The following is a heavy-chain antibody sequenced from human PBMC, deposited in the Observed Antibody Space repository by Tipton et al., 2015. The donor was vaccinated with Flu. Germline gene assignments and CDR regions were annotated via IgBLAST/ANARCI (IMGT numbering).Heavy chain of an antibody. CDR3: ARAVSYFNYMDV. V-gene: IGHV4-34*01. Sequence: TLSLTCAVYGGSFSGYYWSWIRQPPGKGLEWIGEINHSGSTNYNPSLKSRVTISVDTSKNQFSLKLSSVTAADTAVYYCARAVSYFNYMDVWGKGTTVTVSS. J-gene: IGHJ6*03. D-gene: IGHD4-23*01. CDR2: INHSGST. CDR1: GGSFSGYY.